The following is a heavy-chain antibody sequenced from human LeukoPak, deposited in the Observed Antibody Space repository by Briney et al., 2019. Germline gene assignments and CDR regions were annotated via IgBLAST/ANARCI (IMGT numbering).Heavy chain of an antibody. V-gene: IGHV3-23*01. CDR2: ISGSGDIT. CDR1: GFTFGNYA. CDR3: AKLTRQHCGKDCPYPFDY. J-gene: IGHJ4*02. Sequence: GGSLRFSVAAPGFTFGNYAMIWIRQFPGKGLKWASVISGSGDITNDADSVTGRFTISRDNSKNTLYLHMNSLSAEDTAIYYCAKLTRQHCGKDCPYPFDYCGQGTLVTVSS. D-gene: IGHD2-21*01.